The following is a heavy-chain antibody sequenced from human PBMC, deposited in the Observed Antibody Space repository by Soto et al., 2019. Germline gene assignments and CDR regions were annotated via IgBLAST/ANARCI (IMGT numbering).Heavy chain of an antibody. Sequence: PSETLSLTCTVSGGSISSYYWSWIRQPPGKGLEWIGYIYYSGSTNYNPSPKSRVTISVDTSKNQFSLKLSSVTAADTAVYYCARVDYTTVVTHWGQGTLVTVSS. CDR2: IYYSGST. J-gene: IGHJ4*02. CDR3: ARVDYTTVVTH. D-gene: IGHD4-17*01. V-gene: IGHV4-59*01. CDR1: GGSISSYY.